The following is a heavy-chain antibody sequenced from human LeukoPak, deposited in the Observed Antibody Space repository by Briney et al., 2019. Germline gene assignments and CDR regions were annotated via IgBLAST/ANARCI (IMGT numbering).Heavy chain of an antibody. CDR3: ARANQDYGGSQFDY. CDR2: ISSSSSYI. CDR1: GFTFSSYS. J-gene: IGHJ4*02. D-gene: IGHD4-23*01. V-gene: IGHV3-21*01. Sequence: GGSLRLSCAASGFTFSSYSMNWVRQAPGKGLEWVSSISSSSSYIYYADSVKGRFTISRDNAKNSLYLQMNSLRAEDTAVYYCARANQDYGGSQFDYCGQGTLVTVSS.